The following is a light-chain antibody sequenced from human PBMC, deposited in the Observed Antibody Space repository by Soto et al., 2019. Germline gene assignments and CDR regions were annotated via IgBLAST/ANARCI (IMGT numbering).Light chain of an antibody. Sequence: ELTQPPSVSVSPGQTASITCSGDKLGDKYACWYQQKPGQSPVLVIYQDSKRPSGIPERFSGSNSGNTATLTISGTQAMDEADYYCQAWDSSTALVVFGGGTKVTVL. V-gene: IGLV3-1*01. CDR1: KLGDKY. CDR2: QDS. J-gene: IGLJ2*01. CDR3: QAWDSSTALVV.